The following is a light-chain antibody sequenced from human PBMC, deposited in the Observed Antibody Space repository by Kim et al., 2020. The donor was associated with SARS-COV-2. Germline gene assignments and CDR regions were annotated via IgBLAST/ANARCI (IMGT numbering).Light chain of an antibody. J-gene: IGKJ1*01. V-gene: IGKV1-39*01. Sequence: DIQMTQSPSSLSASVGDRVTITCRASQTISSYLNWYQQTPGKAPKLLIYAASTLQSGVPSRFSGSGSGTDFTLTINSLQPEDFATYYCQQSYNAPRTFGQGTKVDIK. CDR3: QQSYNAPRT. CDR1: QTISSY. CDR2: AAS.